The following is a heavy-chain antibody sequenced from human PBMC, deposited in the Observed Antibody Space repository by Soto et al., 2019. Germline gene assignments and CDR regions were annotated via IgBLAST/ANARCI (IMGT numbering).Heavy chain of an antibody. Sequence: QVQLVESGGGVVQPGRSLRLSCAASGFTFSNYGMHWVRQAPGKGLEWVAVTWYEGSNKYYADSVKGRFTISRDNSKNTRYLQMNSLRAEDTAGYYCARDLADYGDYVQYYFDYWGQGTLVTVSS. J-gene: IGHJ4*02. CDR3: ARDLADYGDYVQYYFDY. CDR1: GFTFSNYG. CDR2: TWYEGSNK. D-gene: IGHD4-17*01. V-gene: IGHV3-33*01.